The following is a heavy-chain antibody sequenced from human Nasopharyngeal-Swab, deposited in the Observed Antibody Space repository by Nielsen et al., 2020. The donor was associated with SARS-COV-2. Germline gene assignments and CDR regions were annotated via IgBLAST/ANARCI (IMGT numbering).Heavy chain of an antibody. CDR3: GRDGSNKWGIKTDY. Sequence: GESLKISCAASGFTFSIYSMNWVRQAPGKGLEWVAYISSSSSTIYYAGSVKGRFTISRDNAKNSLYLQMNSLRAEDTAVYYYGRDGSNKWGIKTDYWGQGTLVTVSS. CDR2: ISSSSSTI. D-gene: IGHD1-26*01. J-gene: IGHJ4*02. V-gene: IGHV3-48*01. CDR1: GFTFSIYS.